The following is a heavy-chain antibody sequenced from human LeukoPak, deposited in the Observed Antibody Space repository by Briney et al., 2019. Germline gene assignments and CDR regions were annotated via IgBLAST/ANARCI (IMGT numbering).Heavy chain of an antibody. CDR1: GGSISSYY. Sequence: SETLSLTCTVSGGSISSYYWSWIRQPPGKGLEWIGYIFYTGSTNYNPSLKSRVTISVDTSKNQFSLKLSSVTAADTAVYYCARDFHYYDSSGYQNDYWGQGTLVTVSS. D-gene: IGHD3-22*01. V-gene: IGHV4-59*12. CDR3: ARDFHYYDSSGYQNDY. CDR2: IFYTGST. J-gene: IGHJ4*02.